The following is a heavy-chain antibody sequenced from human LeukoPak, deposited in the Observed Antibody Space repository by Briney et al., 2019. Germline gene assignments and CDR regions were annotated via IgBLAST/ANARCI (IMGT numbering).Heavy chain of an antibody. J-gene: IGHJ4*02. CDR2: INHSGST. V-gene: IGHV4-34*01. Sequence: SETLSLTCAVYGGSFSGYYWSWIRQPPGKGLEWIGEINHSGSTNYNPSLKSRVTISVDTSKNQFSLKLSSVTAADTAVYYCARRRRTEYYFDYWGQGTLVTVSS. CDR1: GGSFSGYY. CDR3: ARRRRTEYYFDY.